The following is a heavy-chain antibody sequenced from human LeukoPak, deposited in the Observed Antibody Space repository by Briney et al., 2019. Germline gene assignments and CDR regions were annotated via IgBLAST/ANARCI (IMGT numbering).Heavy chain of an antibody. D-gene: IGHD3-22*01. CDR3: AHRRAYYDSSGYLLDY. J-gene: IGHJ4*02. V-gene: IGHV2-5*01. CDR1: GFSLSTSGVG. CDR2: IYWNDDK. Sequence: KGSGPTLVNPTQTLTLTCTFSGFSLSTSGVGVGWIRQPPGKALEWLALIYWNDDKRYSPSLKSRLTITKDTSKNQVVLTMTNMDPVDTATYYCAHRRAYYDSSGYLLDYWGQGTLVTVSS.